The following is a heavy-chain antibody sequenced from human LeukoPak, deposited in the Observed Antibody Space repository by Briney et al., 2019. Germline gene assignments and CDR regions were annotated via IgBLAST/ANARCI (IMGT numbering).Heavy chain of an antibody. CDR1: GGSISSSSYY. D-gene: IGHD3-3*01. CDR3: ARHYPYYDFWSGYYTNYYGMDV. CDR2: IYYSGRT. Sequence: SETLSLTCTVSGGSISSSSYYWGWIRQPPGKGLEWIGSIYYSGRTYYNPSLKSRVTISVDTPKNQFSLKLSSVTAADTAVYYCARHYPYYDFWSGYYTNYYGMDVWGQGTTVTVSS. V-gene: IGHV4-39*01. J-gene: IGHJ6*02.